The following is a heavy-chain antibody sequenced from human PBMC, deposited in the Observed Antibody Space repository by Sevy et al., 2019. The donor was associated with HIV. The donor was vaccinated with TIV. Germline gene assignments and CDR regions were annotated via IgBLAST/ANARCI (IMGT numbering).Heavy chain of an antibody. CDR2: ISDDGGGT. V-gene: IGHV3-23*01. Sequence: GGSLRLSCAASGFTFSSYAMSWVRQAPGKGLEWVSAISDDGGGTFYADSVKGRFTISRDNSKNTLYLQMNSLRADDTAVYYCVKEFLFRDSSGPSRTFDIWGQGTMVTVSS. CDR1: GFTFSSYA. J-gene: IGHJ3*02. D-gene: IGHD3-22*01. CDR3: VKEFLFRDSSGPSRTFDI.